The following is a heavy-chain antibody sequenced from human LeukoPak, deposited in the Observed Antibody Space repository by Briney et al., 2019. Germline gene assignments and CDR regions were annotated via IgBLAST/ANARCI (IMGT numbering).Heavy chain of an antibody. V-gene: IGHV3-43*02. D-gene: IGHD2-15*01. J-gene: IGHJ3*02. Sequence: PGGSLRLSCAASGFTFDDYVMHWVRQAPGKGLEWVSLISADGDSTYYADSVKGRFTFSRDNRKNSLYMEMRSLRTEDTALYYCAKYGLVVGDSTADAFDMWGQGTMVTVSS. CDR3: AKYGLVVGDSTADAFDM. CDR2: ISADGDST. CDR1: GFTFDDYV.